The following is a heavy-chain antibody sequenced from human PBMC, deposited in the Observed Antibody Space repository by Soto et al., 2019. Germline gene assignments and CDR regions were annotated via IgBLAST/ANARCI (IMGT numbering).Heavy chain of an antibody. Sequence: EVQLVESGGGVVQPGGSLRLSCVASDFNFGYYWMHWVHQVPGKGLVWVSRIHSDGSSTTYADSVKGRFTISRDNAKNMLYLQMASLRVEDTAVYYCARGDVGAFDLWGQGTMVTVSS. CDR3: ARGDVGAFDL. CDR1: DFNFGYYW. CDR2: IHSDGSST. J-gene: IGHJ3*01. D-gene: IGHD1-26*01. V-gene: IGHV3-74*03.